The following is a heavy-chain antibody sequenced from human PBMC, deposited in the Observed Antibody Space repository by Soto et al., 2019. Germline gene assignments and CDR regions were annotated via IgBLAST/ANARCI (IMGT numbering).Heavy chain of an antibody. V-gene: IGHV1-8*01. D-gene: IGHD1-1*01. CDR2: MNPNSGNT. CDR3: ARENWNANYYYYMAV. J-gene: IGHJ6*03. Sequence: ASVKVSCKASGYTFTSYDINWVRQATGRGLEWMGWMNPNSGNTGYAQKFQGRVTMTRNTSISTAYMELSSLRSEDTAVYYCARENWNANYYYYMAVWGKGTTVTVS. CDR1: GYTFTSYD.